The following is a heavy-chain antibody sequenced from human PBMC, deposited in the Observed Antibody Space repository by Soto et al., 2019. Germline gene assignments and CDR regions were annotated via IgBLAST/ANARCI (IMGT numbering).Heavy chain of an antibody. D-gene: IGHD6-6*01. CDR1: GGTISSFNW. CDR2: IYHSGST. CDR3: AREARGLKGMDV. J-gene: IGHJ6*02. V-gene: IGHV4-4*02. Sequence: QVQLQESGPGLVKPSGTLSLTCAVSGGTISSFNWWSWVRQPPGKGLEWIGEIYHSGSTNYNPSLKSRVTISVDTSKNQFSLKLSSVTAADTAVYYCAREARGLKGMDVWGQGTTVTVSS.